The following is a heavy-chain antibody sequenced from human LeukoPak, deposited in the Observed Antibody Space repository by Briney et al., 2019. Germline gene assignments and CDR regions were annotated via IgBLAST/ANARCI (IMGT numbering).Heavy chain of an antibody. J-gene: IGHJ4*02. CDR1: GGSISNSRFY. CDR3: ARETFSVNGIAAEEYVLRGRNYFDY. CDR2: IYYSGTT. V-gene: IGHV4-39*07. Sequence: SETLSLTCIVSGGSISNSRFYWGWFRQPPGKGLEWIGTIYYSGTTYYNPSLKSRVTISVDTSKNQFSLKLSSVTAADTAVYYCARETFSVNGIAAEEYVLRGRNYFDYWGQGTLVTVSS. D-gene: IGHD6-13*01.